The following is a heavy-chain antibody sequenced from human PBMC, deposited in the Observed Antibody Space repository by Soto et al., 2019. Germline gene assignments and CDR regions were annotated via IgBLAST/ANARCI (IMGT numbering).Heavy chain of an antibody. J-gene: IGHJ3*02. CDR3: ARYNRTPSAFHI. Sequence: ASVKVSCKTCAGSFSRSAISLVRQAPGQGLEWMGGIIPIFGTANYAQKFQCRVTITADKSTSTAYMEMSSLRSEDTAVYFCARYNRTPSAFHI. CDR2: IIPIFGTA. CDR1: AGSFSRSA. V-gene: IGHV1-69*06. D-gene: IGHD1-1*01.